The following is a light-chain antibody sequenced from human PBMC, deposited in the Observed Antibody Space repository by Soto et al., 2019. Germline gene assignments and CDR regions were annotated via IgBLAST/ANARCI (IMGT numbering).Light chain of an antibody. CDR2: SAS. CDR3: QHYNNWPLIT. CDR1: QSVSSN. V-gene: IGKV3-15*01. Sequence: IMMTQSPANLTVSPVERATLSCRAGQSVSSNLAWYQQKPGQAPRLLIYSASTRATGIPARFSGSGSGTEFTLTISSLQSEDFAVYYCQHYNNWPLITSGQGTRLEI. J-gene: IGKJ5*01.